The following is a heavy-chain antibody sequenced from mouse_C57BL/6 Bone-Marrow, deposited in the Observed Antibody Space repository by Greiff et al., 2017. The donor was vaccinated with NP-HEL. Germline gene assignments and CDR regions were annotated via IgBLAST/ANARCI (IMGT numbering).Heavy chain of an antibody. CDR1: GYTFTSYW. D-gene: IGHD1-1*01. CDR3: ARSGYYGSGAY. Sequence: QVQLKQPGAELVRPGTSVKLSCKASGYTFTSYWMHWVKQRPGQGLEWIGVIDPSDSYTNYNQKFKGKATLTVDTSSSTAYMQLSSLTSEDSAVYYCARSGYYGSGAYWGQGTLVTVSA. J-gene: IGHJ3*01. CDR2: IDPSDSYT. V-gene: IGHV1-59*01.